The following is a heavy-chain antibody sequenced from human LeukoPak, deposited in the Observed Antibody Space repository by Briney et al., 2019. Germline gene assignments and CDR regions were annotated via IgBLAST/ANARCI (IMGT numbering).Heavy chain of an antibody. D-gene: IGHD1-26*01. J-gene: IGHJ4*02. CDR1: GDSISSSRFS. CDR3: ARRDVGATIDY. V-gene: IGHV4-39*01. Sequence: SETLSLTRTVSGDSISSSRFSWAWIRQPPGKGLEWIGSILYTGRTFYNPSLKSRVTISVDTSKNQFSLRLGSVTASDTAVYYCARRDVGATIDYWGQGTLVTVSS. CDR2: ILYTGRT.